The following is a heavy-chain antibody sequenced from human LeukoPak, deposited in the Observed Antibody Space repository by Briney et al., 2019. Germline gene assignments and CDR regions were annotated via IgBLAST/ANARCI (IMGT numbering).Heavy chain of an antibody. Sequence: GGSLRLSCAASGFTFSSYAMSGVRQAPGKGLEWVSAISGSGGSTYYADSVKGRFTISRDNSKNTLYLQMNSLRAEDTAVYYCAKPSLGILTPLGYWGQGTLVTVSS. J-gene: IGHJ4*02. CDR3: AKPSLGILTPLGY. D-gene: IGHD3-16*01. CDR1: GFTFSSYA. V-gene: IGHV3-23*01. CDR2: ISGSGGST.